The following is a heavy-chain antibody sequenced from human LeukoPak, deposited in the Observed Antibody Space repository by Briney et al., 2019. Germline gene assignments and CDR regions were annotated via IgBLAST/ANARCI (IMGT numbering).Heavy chain of an antibody. Sequence: PGGSLRLTCAASGFTFSSYSMNWVRQAPGKGLEWVSYISSSSSTIYYADSVKGRFTISRDNAKNSLYLQMNSLRAEDTAVYYCARDKAYGSGMEGYWGQGTLVTVSS. CDR1: GFTFSSYS. D-gene: IGHD3-10*01. V-gene: IGHV3-48*01. CDR2: ISSSSSTI. CDR3: ARDKAYGSGMEGY. J-gene: IGHJ4*02.